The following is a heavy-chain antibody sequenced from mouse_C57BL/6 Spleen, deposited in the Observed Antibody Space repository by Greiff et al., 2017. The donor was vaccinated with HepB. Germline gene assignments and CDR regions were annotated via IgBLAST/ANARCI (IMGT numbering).Heavy chain of an antibody. CDR1: GYAFSSSW. CDR2: IYPGDGDT. J-gene: IGHJ4*01. Sequence: VQLQQSGPELVKPGASVKISCKASGYAFSSSWMNWVKQRPGKGLEWIGRIYPGDGDTNYNGKFKGKATLTADKSSSTAYMQLSSLTSEDSAVYFCARTHYSNYEDYAMDYWGQRTSVTVSS. D-gene: IGHD2-5*01. CDR3: ARTHYSNYEDYAMDY. V-gene: IGHV1-82*01.